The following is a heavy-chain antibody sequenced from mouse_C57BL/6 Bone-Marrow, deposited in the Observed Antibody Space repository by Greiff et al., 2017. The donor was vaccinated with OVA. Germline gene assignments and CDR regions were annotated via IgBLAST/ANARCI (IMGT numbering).Heavy chain of an antibody. CDR2: IDPNSGGT. CDR3: ARSTTAYYYAMDY. CDR1: GYTFTSYW. D-gene: IGHD1-2*01. J-gene: IGHJ4*01. V-gene: IGHV1-72*01. Sequence: QVQLQQPGAELVKPGASVKLSCKASGYTFTSYWMHWVKQRPGRGLEWIGRIDPNSGGTTYNAKFKSKATLTVDKPSSTAYMQLSSLTSEDSAVYCWARSTTAYYYAMDYWGQGTSVTVSS.